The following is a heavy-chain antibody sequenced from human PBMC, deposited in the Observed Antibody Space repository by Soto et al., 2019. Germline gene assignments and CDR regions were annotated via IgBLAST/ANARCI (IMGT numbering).Heavy chain of an antibody. CDR3: AREYSSGWYFAFDI. CDR1: GGSVSSGSYY. V-gene: IGHV4-61*01. CDR2: IYYSGST. Sequence: SETLSLTCTVSGGSVSSGSYYWSWIRQPPGKGLEWIGYIYYSGSTNYNPSLKSRATISVDTSKNQFSLKLSSVTAADTAVYYCAREYSSGWYFAFDIWGQGTMVTVSS. D-gene: IGHD6-19*01. J-gene: IGHJ3*02.